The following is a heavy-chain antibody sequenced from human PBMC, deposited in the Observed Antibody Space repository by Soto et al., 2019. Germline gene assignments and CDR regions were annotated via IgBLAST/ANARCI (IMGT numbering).Heavy chain of an antibody. V-gene: IGHV1-46*03. Sequence: ASVKVSCKASGYTFTSYYMHWVRQAPGHGLEWMGIINPSGGSTSYAQKFQRRVTMTRDTSTSTVYMELSSLRSEDTAVYYCAVVPFWSGYYTGPPSYYYYGMDVWGQGTTVTVSS. D-gene: IGHD3-3*01. CDR3: AVVPFWSGYYTGPPSYYYYGMDV. J-gene: IGHJ6*02. CDR2: INPSGGST. CDR1: GYTFTSYY.